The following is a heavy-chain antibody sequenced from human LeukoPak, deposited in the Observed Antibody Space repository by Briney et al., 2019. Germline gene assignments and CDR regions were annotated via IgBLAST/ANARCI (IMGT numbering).Heavy chain of an antibody. D-gene: IGHD4-23*01. CDR2: IYYSGST. CDR3: ARDRDGGPPYYFDY. Sequence: SETLSLTCTVSGGSISSYYWSWIRQPPGKGLEWIGYIYYSGSTNYNPSLKSRVTISVDTSKNQFSLKLSSVTAADTAVYYCARDRDGGPPYYFDYWGQGTLVTVSS. CDR1: GGSISSYY. J-gene: IGHJ4*02. V-gene: IGHV4-59*01.